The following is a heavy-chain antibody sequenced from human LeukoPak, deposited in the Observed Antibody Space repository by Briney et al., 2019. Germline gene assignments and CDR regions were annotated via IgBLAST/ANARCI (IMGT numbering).Heavy chain of an antibody. CDR2: IYYSGST. J-gene: IGHJ6*02. Sequence: SETLSLTCTVSGGSISSYYWSWIRQPPGKGLEWIGYIYYSGSTNYNPSLKSRVTISVDTSKDQFSLKLSSVTAADTAVYYCARGAEGYYYYGMDVWGQGTTVTVSS. CDR1: GGSISSYY. V-gene: IGHV4-59*01. D-gene: IGHD1-26*01. CDR3: ARGAEGYYYYGMDV.